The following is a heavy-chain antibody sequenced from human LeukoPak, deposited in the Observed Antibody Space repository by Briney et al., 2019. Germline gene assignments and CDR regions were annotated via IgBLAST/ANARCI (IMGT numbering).Heavy chain of an antibody. D-gene: IGHD6-19*01. V-gene: IGHV3-30*18. J-gene: IGHJ3*02. Sequence: GGSLRLSCAASGFTFSSYEMNWVRQAPGKGLEWVAVISYDGSNKYYADSVKGRFTISRDNSKNTLYLQMNSLRAEDTAVYYCAKGVHSSGWDAFDIWGQGTMVTVSS. CDR3: AKGVHSSGWDAFDI. CDR2: ISYDGSNK. CDR1: GFTFSSYE.